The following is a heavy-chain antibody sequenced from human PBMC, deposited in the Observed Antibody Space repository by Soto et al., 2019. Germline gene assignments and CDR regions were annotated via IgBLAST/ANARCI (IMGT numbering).Heavy chain of an antibody. D-gene: IGHD5-18*01. J-gene: IGHJ4*02. V-gene: IGHV4-30-4*01. CDR1: GGSISSGDYY. CDR3: ARDGRGYSYGRLGLL. CDR2: IYYSGST. Sequence: QVQLQESGPGLVKPSQTLSLTCTVSGGSISSGDYYWSWIRQPPGKGLEWIGYIYYSGSTYYNPSLKSRVTISVDTSKTQFSLKLRSVTAADTAVYYCARDGRGYSYGRLGLLWGQGTLVTVSS.